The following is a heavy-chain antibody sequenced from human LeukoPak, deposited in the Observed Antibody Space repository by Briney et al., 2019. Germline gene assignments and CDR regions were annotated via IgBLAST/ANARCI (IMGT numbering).Heavy chain of an antibody. Sequence: GGSLRLSCAASGFTFSHYYMSWVRQAPGKGLEWVANIKQDGSEQFYLDSVKGRFTISRDNAKNALYLQMHSLRPEDTAVYYCAKGRGQSYPHYYFDSWGQGTLVTVSS. V-gene: IGHV3-7*01. CDR2: IKQDGSEQ. CDR1: GFTFSHYY. CDR3: AKGRGQSYPHYYFDS. D-gene: IGHD3-16*02. J-gene: IGHJ4*02.